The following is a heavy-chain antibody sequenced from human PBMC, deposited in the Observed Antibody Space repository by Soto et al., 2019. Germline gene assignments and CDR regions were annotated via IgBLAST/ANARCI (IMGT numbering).Heavy chain of an antibody. CDR3: AREYYDFWSGSDNYYYYYMDV. Sequence: SETLSLTCTVSGGPISSYYWSWIRQPPGKGLEWIGYIYYSGSTNYNPSLKSRVTISVDTSKNQFSLKLSSVTAADTAVYYCAREYYDFWSGSDNYYYYYMDVWGKGTTVTVSS. CDR2: IYYSGST. D-gene: IGHD3-3*01. CDR1: GGPISSYY. J-gene: IGHJ6*03. V-gene: IGHV4-59*01.